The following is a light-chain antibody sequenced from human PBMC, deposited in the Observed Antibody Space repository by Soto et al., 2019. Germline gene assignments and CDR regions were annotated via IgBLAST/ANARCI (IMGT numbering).Light chain of an antibody. CDR3: QPRSASIT. J-gene: IGKJ5*01. V-gene: IGKV3-11*01. Sequence: ENLLSQYPDTVSLSAGEWATLSWWASHSVTTHLAWFQQRPGQTPRLLIYDASTRAPGIPARFSGRGSGAEFTLTISSLQPEDFAVYYCQPRSASITFGQGTRLEIK. CDR1: HSVTTH. CDR2: DAS.